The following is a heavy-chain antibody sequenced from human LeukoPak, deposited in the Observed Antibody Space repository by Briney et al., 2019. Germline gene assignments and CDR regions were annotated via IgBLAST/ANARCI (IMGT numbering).Heavy chain of an antibody. CDR2: ISSSSSTI. Sequence: GGSLRLSCAASGFTFSSYSMNWDRQAPGKGLEWVSYISSSSSTIYYADSVKGRFTISRDNAKNSLYLQMNSLRAEDTAVYYCARVVVRGVISYAFDIWGQGTMVTVSS. J-gene: IGHJ3*02. V-gene: IGHV3-48*01. CDR1: GFTFSSYS. CDR3: ARVVVRGVISYAFDI. D-gene: IGHD3-10*01.